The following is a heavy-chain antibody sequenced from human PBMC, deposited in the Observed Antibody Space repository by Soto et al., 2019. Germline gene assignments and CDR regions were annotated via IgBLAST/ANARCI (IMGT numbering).Heavy chain of an antibody. CDR2: VSHDGRNT. D-gene: IGHD6-19*01. J-gene: IGHJ4*02. Sequence: VQLVESGGGVVQPGRSLRLSCAASGFTFSDYAMHWVRQAPGKGLEWVAVVSHDGRNTHYADSVKGRFTISEYSSKNMVSLEMTSLRAEDTAVYYCAKGGRQWLVTSDFNYWGQGALVTVSS. CDR1: GFTFSDYA. CDR3: AKGGRQWLVTSDFNY. V-gene: IGHV3-30*18.